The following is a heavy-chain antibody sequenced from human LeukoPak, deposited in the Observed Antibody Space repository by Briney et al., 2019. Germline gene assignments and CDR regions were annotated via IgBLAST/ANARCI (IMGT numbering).Heavy chain of an antibody. V-gene: IGHV4-4*09. J-gene: IGHJ4*02. Sequence: SETLSLTCTVSGGSISSYYWSWIRQPPGKGLEWIGYIYTSGSTNYNPSLKSRVTISVDTSKNQFSLKLSSVTAADTAVYYCARDDYNPIDYWGQGNLVTVSS. CDR3: ARDDYNPIDY. D-gene: IGHD5-24*01. CDR2: IYTSGST. CDR1: GGSISSYY.